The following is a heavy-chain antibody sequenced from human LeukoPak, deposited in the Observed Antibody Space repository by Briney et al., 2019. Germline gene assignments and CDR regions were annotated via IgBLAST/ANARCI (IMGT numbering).Heavy chain of an antibody. J-gene: IGHJ4*02. D-gene: IGHD2-15*01. CDR3: ARSTLTKYCSGGSCYKTALDY. V-gene: IGHV1-69*02. Sequence: SVKVSCKASGGTFSSYTISWVRQAPGQGLEWMGRIIPILGIANYAQKFQGRVTITADKSTSTAYMELSSLRSEDTAVYYCARSTLTKYCSGGSCYKTALDYWGQGSLVTVSS. CDR1: GGTFSSYT. CDR2: IIPILGIA.